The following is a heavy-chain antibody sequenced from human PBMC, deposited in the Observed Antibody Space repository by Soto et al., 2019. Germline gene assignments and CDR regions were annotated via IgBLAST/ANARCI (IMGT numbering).Heavy chain of an antibody. CDR1: GGSISSGGYS. D-gene: IGHD1-26*01. J-gene: IGHJ5*02. Sequence: QLQLQESGSGLVKPSQTLSLTCAVSGGSISSGGYSWSWILQPPGKGLEWIGYIYHSGSTYYNPSLKSRVTISVDRSKNQFSLKLSSVTAADTAVYYCAREATSSGSYFWGFDPWGQGTLVTVSS. CDR2: IYHSGST. V-gene: IGHV4-30-2*01. CDR3: AREATSSGSYFWGFDP.